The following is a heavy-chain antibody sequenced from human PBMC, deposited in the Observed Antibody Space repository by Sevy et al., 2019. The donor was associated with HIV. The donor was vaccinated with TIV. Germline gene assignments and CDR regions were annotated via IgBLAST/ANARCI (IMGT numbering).Heavy chain of an antibody. D-gene: IGHD3-22*01. Sequence: GGSLRLSCAASGFTFSSYSMNWVRQAPGKGLEWVSYISSSSSTIYYADSVKGRFTISRDNAKNSLYLQMNSLRDEETAVYYCARDYDSSEHYYGMDVWGQGTTVTVSS. V-gene: IGHV3-48*02. J-gene: IGHJ6*02. CDR3: ARDYDSSEHYYGMDV. CDR2: ISSSSSTI. CDR1: GFTFSSYS.